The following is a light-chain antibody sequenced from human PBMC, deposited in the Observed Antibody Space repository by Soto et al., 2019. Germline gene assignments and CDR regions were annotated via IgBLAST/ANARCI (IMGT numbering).Light chain of an antibody. Sequence: DIPMTQSPSTLSASVGDRVTITCRASQSISSWLAWYQQKPGKAPKLLIYKASSLERGVPSRFSGSGSGTEFTLTISSLQPDDFATYYCQQYNSYWTFGQGTKVEI. CDR2: KAS. CDR1: QSISSW. CDR3: QQYNSYWT. J-gene: IGKJ1*01. V-gene: IGKV1-5*03.